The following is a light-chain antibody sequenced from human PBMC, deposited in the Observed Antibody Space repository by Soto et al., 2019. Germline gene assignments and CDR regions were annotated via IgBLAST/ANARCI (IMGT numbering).Light chain of an antibody. CDR2: HAS. CDR1: QSVSSN. Sequence: EIVMTQSPATLSVSPGERATLSCRASQSVSSNLAWYQQKPGQAPRLLIYHASNRATGIPARFSGSGSGPDFSLTNPSLKSEDVAVYYCQLYNNWPPWTFGQGTQVEIK. J-gene: IGKJ1*01. V-gene: IGKV3-15*01. CDR3: QLYNNWPPWT.